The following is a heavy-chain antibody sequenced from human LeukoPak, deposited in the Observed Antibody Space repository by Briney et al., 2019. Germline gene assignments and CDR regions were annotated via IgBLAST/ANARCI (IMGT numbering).Heavy chain of an antibody. V-gene: IGHV1-2*02. CDR2: LNPNSGDT. J-gene: IGHJ4*02. CDR1: GYTFTAYY. D-gene: IGHD2-2*01. Sequence: ASVKVPCKASGYTFTAYYLHWVRQAPGQGLEWMGWLNPNSGDTNYAQKFQGRVTMTRDTSISTAYMELSRLRSDDTAVYFCARGILPAAIVRYWGQGTLVTVSS. CDR3: ARGILPAAIVRY.